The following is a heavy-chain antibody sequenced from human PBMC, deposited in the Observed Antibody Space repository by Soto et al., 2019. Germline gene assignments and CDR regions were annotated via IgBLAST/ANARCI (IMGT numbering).Heavy chain of an antibody. D-gene: IGHD1-26*01. CDR3: AKLVLWELRGAV. Sequence: EVQLLESGGGLVQPGGSLRLSCAASGFTFSSYAMSWVRQAPGKGLEWVSAISGSGGSTYYAYSVKGRFTISRDNSKNPLYLQMNSMRAEDTAVYYCAKLVLWELRGAVWGQGTTVTFSS. CDR2: ISGSGGST. V-gene: IGHV3-23*01. CDR1: GFTFSSYA. J-gene: IGHJ6*02.